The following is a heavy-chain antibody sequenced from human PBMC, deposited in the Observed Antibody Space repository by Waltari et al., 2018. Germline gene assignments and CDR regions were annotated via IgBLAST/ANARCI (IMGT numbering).Heavy chain of an antibody. D-gene: IGHD3-10*01. Sequence: EVQLVESGGGLVQPGGSLRRSWAASGFPPRDPYMDWVSQAPGTGLEWVGRTKNKANGYTTEYVASVRGRFTISRDDSRNSLYLQMNSLKTEDTAVYYCAVWFAGRVGCWGQGTLVTVSS. CDR3: AVWFAGRVGC. V-gene: IGHV3-72*01. CDR2: TKNKANGYTT. J-gene: IGHJ4*02. CDR1: GFPPRDPY.